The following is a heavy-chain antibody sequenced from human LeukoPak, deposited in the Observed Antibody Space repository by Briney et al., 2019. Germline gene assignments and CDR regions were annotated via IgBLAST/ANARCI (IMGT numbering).Heavy chain of an antibody. CDR3: MNSGYDYTKYYLDY. CDR2: ISYDGSNK. J-gene: IGHJ4*02. D-gene: IGHD5-12*01. CDR1: GFTFSSYG. Sequence: PGRSLKLSCAASGFTFSSYGMHWVRQAPGKGLEWVAVISYDGSNKYSADSVKGRFTISRDNSKNTLYLQMNSLRAEDTAVYYCMNSGYDYTKYYLDYWGQGTLVTVSS. V-gene: IGHV3-30*18.